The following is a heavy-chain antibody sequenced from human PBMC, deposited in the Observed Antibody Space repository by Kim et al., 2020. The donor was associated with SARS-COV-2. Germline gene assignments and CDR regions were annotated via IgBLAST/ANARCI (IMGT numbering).Heavy chain of an antibody. CDR3: ATCVHGSGSYYYCYYYGMDV. CDR2: ISGSGGST. J-gene: IGHJ6*02. V-gene: IGHV3-23*01. CDR1: GFTFSSYA. Sequence: GGSLRLSCAASGFTFSSYAMSWVRQAPGKGLEWVAAISGSGGSTYYAGSVKGRFTISRDNSKNTLYLQMNSLRAEDTAVYYCATCVHGSGSYYYCYYYGMDVWGQGTTVTVSS. D-gene: IGHD3-10*01.